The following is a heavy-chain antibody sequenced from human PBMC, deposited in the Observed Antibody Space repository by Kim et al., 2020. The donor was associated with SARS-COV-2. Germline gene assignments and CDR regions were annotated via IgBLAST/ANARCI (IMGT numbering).Heavy chain of an antibody. CDR3: ARDPGRGYSYGTFDY. J-gene: IGHJ4*02. D-gene: IGHD5-18*01. Sequence: PSLKRRVTISVDTSKNQFSLKLGSVTAADTAVYYCARDPGRGYSYGTFDYWGQGTLVTVSS. V-gene: IGHV4-59*01.